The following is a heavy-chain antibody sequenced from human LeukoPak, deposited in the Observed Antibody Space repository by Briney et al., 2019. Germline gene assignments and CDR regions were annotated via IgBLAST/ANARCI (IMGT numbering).Heavy chain of an antibody. J-gene: IGHJ4*02. CDR3: ARGFDNLGSGWYSY. V-gene: IGHV3-7*01. Sequence: GGSLRLSCAASGFTFSSYAMSWVRQAPGKGLEWVANIKPDGSQIYYVDSVKGRFTISRDNAKKSLYLHMNSLRAEDTAIYYCARGFDNLGSGWYSYWGQGTLVTVSS. CDR2: IKPDGSQI. CDR1: GFTFSSYA. D-gene: IGHD6-19*01.